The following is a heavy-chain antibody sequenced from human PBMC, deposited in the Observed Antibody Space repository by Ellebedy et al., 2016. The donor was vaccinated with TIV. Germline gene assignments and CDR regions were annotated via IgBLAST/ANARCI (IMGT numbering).Heavy chain of an antibody. D-gene: IGHD6-13*01. CDR3: ARGGIAAAGMRSFHFDY. CDR1: GASISSYY. J-gene: IGHJ4*02. V-gene: IGHV4-59*01. CDR2: IYFSAST. Sequence: MPSETLSLTCTVSGASISSYYWSWIRQLPGKGLEWIGYIYFSASTNYNPSLKSRVTISVDTSKNQFSLKLSSVTAADTAVYYCARGGIAAAGMRSFHFDYWGQGSLVTVSS.